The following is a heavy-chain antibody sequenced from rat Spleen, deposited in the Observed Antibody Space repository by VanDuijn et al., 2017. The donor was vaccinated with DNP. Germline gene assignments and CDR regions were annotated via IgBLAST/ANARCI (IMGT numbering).Heavy chain of an antibody. V-gene: IGHV3-3*01. CDR2: INSAGST. J-gene: IGHJ3*01. CDR3: ARSGDYRFAY. D-gene: IGHD1-6*01. Sequence: EVQLQESGPGLVKPSQSLSLTCSVTGYSITSSYRWNWIRKFPGNKLEWMGYINSAGSTNYNPSLKSRISITRDTSKNQFFLQVNSVTTEDTATYYCARSGDYRFAYWGQGTLVTVSS. CDR1: GYSITSSYR.